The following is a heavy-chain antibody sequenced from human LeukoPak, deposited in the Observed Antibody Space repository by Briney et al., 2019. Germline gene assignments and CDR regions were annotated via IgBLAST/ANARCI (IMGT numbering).Heavy chain of an antibody. J-gene: IGHJ4*02. V-gene: IGHV3-23*01. D-gene: IGHD6-6*01. CDR2: ISGSGGST. CDR1: GFTFSSYA. CDR3: AKGVGAARPTRMVYFDY. Sequence: GGSLTLSCAASGFTFSSYAMSWVRQAPGKGLEWVSAISGSGGSTYYADSVKGRFTISRDNSKNTLYLQMNSLRAEDTAVYYCAKGVGAARPTRMVYFDYWGQGTLVTVSS.